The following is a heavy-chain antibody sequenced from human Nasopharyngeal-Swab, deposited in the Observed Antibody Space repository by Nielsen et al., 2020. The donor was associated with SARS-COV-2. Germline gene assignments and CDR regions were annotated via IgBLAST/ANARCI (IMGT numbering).Heavy chain of an antibody. V-gene: IGHV1-8*01. Sequence: ASVKVSCKASGYTFTSYDINWVRQATGQGLVWMGWMNPNSGNTGYAQKFQGRVTMTRNTSISTAYMELSSLRSEDTAVYYCARDLTNSIAVAGNYYYGMDVWGQGTTVTVSS. D-gene: IGHD6-19*01. CDR1: GYTFTSYD. CDR2: MNPNSGNT. CDR3: ARDLTNSIAVAGNYYYGMDV. J-gene: IGHJ6*02.